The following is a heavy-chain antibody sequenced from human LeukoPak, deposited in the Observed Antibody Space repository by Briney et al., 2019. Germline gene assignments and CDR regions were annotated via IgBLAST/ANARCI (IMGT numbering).Heavy chain of an antibody. CDR1: GFTFDDYA. CDR3: AKDIWPTGTAIYYGMDV. Sequence: GGSLRLPCAASGFTFDDYAMHWVRQAPGKGLEWVSGISWNSGSIGYADSVKGRFTISRDNAKNSLYLQMNSLRAEDTALYYCAKDIWPTGTAIYYGMDVWGQGTTVTVSS. V-gene: IGHV3-9*01. J-gene: IGHJ6*02. CDR2: ISWNSGSI. D-gene: IGHD5-18*01.